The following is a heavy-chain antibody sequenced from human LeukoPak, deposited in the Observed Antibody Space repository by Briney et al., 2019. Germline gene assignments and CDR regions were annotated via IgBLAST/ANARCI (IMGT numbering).Heavy chain of an antibody. Sequence: PGGSLRLSCAASGFTFSSHWMHWVRQAPGKGLVWVSRINSDGSSTSYADSVKGRFTISRDNAKNTLYLQMNSLRAEDTAVYYCARDGGSTPDYYYYMDVWGKGTTVTVSS. CDR3: ARDGGSTPDYYYYMDV. J-gene: IGHJ6*03. CDR2: INSDGSST. D-gene: IGHD1-26*01. V-gene: IGHV3-74*01. CDR1: GFTFSSHW.